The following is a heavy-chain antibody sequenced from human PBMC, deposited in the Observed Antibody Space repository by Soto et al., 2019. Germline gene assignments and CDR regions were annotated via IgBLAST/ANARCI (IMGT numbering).Heavy chain of an antibody. CDR1: GLTFSSYA. CDR2: TSGSGGST. Sequence: HPGGSLRLACASSGLTFSSYAMIFVLQVPGKGLEWVSATSGSGGSTYYADSVKGRFTISRDNSKNTLYLQMNSLRAEDTAVYYCAKVFAANSSSADYWGQGTLVTVSS. V-gene: IGHV3-23*01. D-gene: IGHD6-6*01. CDR3: AKVFAANSSSADY. J-gene: IGHJ4*02.